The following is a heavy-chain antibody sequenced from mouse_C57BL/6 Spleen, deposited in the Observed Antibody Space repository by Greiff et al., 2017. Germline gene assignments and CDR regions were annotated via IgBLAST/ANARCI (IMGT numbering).Heavy chain of an antibody. D-gene: IGHD1-1*01. Sequence: EVQRVESGGGLVKPGGSLKLSCAASGFTFSDYAMHWVRQAPEKGLEWVAYISSGSSTIYYADTVKGRFTISRDNAKNTLYLQMTSLRSEDTAMYYCARWGDYCGIAGLRYFDVWGTGTTVTVSS. CDR3: ARWGDYCGIAGLRYFDV. J-gene: IGHJ1*03. CDR2: ISSGSSTI. CDR1: GFTFSDYA. V-gene: IGHV5-17*01.